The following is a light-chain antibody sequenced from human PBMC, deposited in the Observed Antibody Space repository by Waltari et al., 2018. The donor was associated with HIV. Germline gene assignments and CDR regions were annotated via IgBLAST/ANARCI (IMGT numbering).Light chain of an antibody. CDR2: DET. CDR3: QVWDGGSVHVI. J-gene: IGLJ2*01. CDR1: SIRAHN. V-gene: IGLV3-21*02. Sequence: YVLTQPPSVSVAPGQTAHVTCWGTSIRAHNLPWYQPTPGQAPVLVVYDETYLPSGIPERFSGSNSGNTATLTISRVEDGDEADYYCQVWDGGSVHVIFGGGTKLTVL.